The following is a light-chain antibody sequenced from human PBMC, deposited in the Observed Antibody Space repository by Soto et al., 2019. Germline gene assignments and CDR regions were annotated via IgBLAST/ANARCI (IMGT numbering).Light chain of an antibody. CDR2: GAS. Sequence: QNPSNLSATTGERATLACRASQSVSSNLAWYQQKPGQAPRLLIYGASSRATGIPDRFSGSGSGTDFTLTISRLEPEDFAVYYCQQYVRSPWAFGQGAKVDI. J-gene: IGKJ1*01. CDR1: QSVSSN. V-gene: IGKV3-20*01. CDR3: QQYVRSPWA.